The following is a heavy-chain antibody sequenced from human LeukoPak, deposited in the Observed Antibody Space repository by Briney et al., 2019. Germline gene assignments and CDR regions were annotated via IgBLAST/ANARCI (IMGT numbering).Heavy chain of an antibody. J-gene: IGHJ3*02. CDR2: IYYSGST. CDR1: GGFISSYY. CDR3: ARETGWLQFWDRYSFDI. V-gene: IGHV4-59*01. D-gene: IGHD5-24*01. Sequence: PSETLSLTCTVSGGFISSYYWSWIRQPPGKGLEWIGYIYYSGSTNYNPSLKSRVTISVDTSKNQFSLKLSSVTAADTAVYYCARETGWLQFWDRYSFDIWGQGTMVTVSS.